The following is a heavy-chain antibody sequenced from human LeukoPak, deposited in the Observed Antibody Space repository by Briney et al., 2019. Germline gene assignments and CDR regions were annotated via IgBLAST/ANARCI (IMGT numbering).Heavy chain of an antibody. Sequence: GGSLRLSCAASGFTLRSYAMHWVRQAPGKGLEWVAVIRYDGSKTDYSDSVKGRFTVSRDNSKNTLYLQMNSLRAEDTAVYYCASTYYFDSSGLDAFDIWGQGTMVTVSA. V-gene: IGHV3-33*01. CDR2: IRYDGSKT. CDR3: ASTYYFDSSGLDAFDI. J-gene: IGHJ3*02. D-gene: IGHD3-22*01. CDR1: GFTLRSYA.